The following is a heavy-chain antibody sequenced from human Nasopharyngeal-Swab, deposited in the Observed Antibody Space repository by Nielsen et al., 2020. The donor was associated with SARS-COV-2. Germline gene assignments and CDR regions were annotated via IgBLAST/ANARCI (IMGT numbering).Heavy chain of an antibody. D-gene: IGHD2-2*01. CDR3: AREGCSSTSCPYYYYYGMDV. Sequence: GGSLRLSCAASGFTFSSYSMNWVRQAPGKGLEWVSSISSSSSYIYYADSVKGRFTISRDNAKNSLYLQINSLRAEDTAVYYCAREGCSSTSCPYYYYYGMDVWGQGTTVTVSS. J-gene: IGHJ6*02. CDR1: GFTFSSYS. V-gene: IGHV3-21*01. CDR2: ISSSSSYI.